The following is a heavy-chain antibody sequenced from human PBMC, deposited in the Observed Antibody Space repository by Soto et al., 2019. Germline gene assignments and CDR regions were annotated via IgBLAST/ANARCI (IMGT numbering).Heavy chain of an antibody. Sequence: LRLSCAASGFTFSSYWMHWVRQAPGKGLVWVSRINTDGSSTSYADSVKGRFTISRDNAKNTLYLQMNSLRAEDTAVYYCAGGDYGLDYWGQGTLVTVSS. V-gene: IGHV3-74*01. CDR3: AGGDYGLDY. J-gene: IGHJ4*02. D-gene: IGHD4-17*01. CDR1: GFTFSSYW. CDR2: INTDGSST.